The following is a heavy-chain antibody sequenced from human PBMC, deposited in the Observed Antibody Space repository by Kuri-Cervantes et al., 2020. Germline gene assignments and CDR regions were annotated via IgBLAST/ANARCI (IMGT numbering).Heavy chain of an antibody. Sequence: SETLSLTCTVSGGSISGYYWRWIRQPPGKGLEWIAYIYYTGSTNYNPSLKSRVTILVDTSKNQFSLRLTSVTAADTAIYYCARTRNSGYFDYWGQGAPVTVSS. J-gene: IGHJ4*02. V-gene: IGHV4-59*13. D-gene: IGHD1-7*01. CDR2: IYYTGST. CDR1: GGSISGYY. CDR3: ARTRNSGYFDY.